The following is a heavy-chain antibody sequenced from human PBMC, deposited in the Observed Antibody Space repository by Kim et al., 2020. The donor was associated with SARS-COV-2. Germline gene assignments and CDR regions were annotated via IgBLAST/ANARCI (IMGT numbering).Heavy chain of an antibody. J-gene: IGHJ6*02. D-gene: IGHD6-25*01. CDR1: GGSISSGGYY. Sequence: SETLSLTCTVSGGSISSGGYYWSWIRQHPGKCLEWIGYIYYSGSTYYNPSLKSRVTISVDTSKNQFSLKLSSVTAADTAVYYCARGASRLRGMDVWGQGTTVTVSS. CDR2: IYYSGST. V-gene: IGHV4-31*03. CDR3: ARGASRLRGMDV.